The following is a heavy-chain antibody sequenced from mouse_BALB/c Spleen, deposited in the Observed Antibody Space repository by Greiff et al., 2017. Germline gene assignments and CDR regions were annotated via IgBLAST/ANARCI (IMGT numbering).Heavy chain of an antibody. CDR1: GFTFSSFG. D-gene: IGHD1-2*01. V-gene: IGHV5-17*02. CDR2: ISSGSSTI. J-gene: IGHJ2*01. Sequence: EVHLVESGGGLVQPGGSRKLSCAASGFTFSSFGMHWVRQAPEKGLECVAYISSGSSTIYYADTVKGRFTISRDNPKNTLFLQMTSLRSEDTAMYCCARDGVFAYWGQGTTLTVSS. CDR3: ARDGVFAY.